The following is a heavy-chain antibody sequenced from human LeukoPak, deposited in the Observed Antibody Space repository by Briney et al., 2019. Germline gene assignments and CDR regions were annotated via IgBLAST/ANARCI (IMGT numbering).Heavy chain of an antibody. D-gene: IGHD1-26*01. CDR2: ISGDGGST. CDR3: ARLMGERSLFDY. Sequence: PGGSLRLSCAASGFTFDDYAMHWVRQAPGKGLEWVSLISGDGGSTYYADSVKGRFSISRDNAKNSVYLQMNSLRAEDTAVYYCARLMGERSLFDYWGQGVLVTVSS. J-gene: IGHJ4*02. CDR1: GFTFDDYA. V-gene: IGHV3-43*02.